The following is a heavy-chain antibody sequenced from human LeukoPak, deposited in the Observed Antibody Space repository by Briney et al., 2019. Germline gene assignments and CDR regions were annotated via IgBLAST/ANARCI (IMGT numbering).Heavy chain of an antibody. V-gene: IGHV4-34*01. Sequence: SETLSLTCAVYGGSFSGYYWSWIRQPPGKGLEWIGEINHSGSTNYNPSLKSRVTISVDTSKNQFSLKLSSVTAADTAVYYCASSGAASRISDYWGQGTLVTVSS. CDR2: INHSGST. CDR1: GGSFSGYY. CDR3: ASSGAASRISDY. D-gene: IGHD6-6*01. J-gene: IGHJ4*02.